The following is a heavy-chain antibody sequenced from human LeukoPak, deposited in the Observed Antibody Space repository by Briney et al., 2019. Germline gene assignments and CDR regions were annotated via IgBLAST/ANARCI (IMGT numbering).Heavy chain of an antibody. D-gene: IGHD3-22*01. Sequence: QPGRSLRLSCAASGFTFNDHAMYWVRQAPGKGLEWVSGINWNSDNIGYADSVKGRFTISGDDAKNSLFLQMNSLRAEDTALYYCARASYYYDTTGLGAVDFWGQGTMVTVSS. CDR1: GFTFNDHA. J-gene: IGHJ3*01. CDR2: INWNSDNI. V-gene: IGHV3-9*01. CDR3: ARASYYYDTTGLGAVDF.